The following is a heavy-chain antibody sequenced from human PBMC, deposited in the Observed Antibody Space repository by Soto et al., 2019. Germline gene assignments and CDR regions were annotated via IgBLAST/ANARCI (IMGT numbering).Heavy chain of an antibody. J-gene: IGHJ4*02. V-gene: IGHV3-53*01. CDR1: GFTVTINY. CDR2: IYSGGST. D-gene: IGHD5-12*01. Sequence: VQVVESGGGLSQPGGSLRLSCAVSGFTVTINYMSWVRQAPGKGLEWVSVIYSGGSTYYADSVKGRFTISRDTSKNTLYLQMNSLRGEDTAVYYCHGYGYWGQGTLVTVSS. CDR3: HGYGY.